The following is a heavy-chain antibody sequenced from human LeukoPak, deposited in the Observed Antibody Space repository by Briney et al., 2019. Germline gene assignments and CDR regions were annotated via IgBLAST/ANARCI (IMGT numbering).Heavy chain of an antibody. V-gene: IGHV3-15*01. CDR1: GFTFSNAW. J-gene: IGHJ4*02. Sequence: PGGSLRLSCAASGFTFSNAWMNWVRQAPGKGLEWVGRIKSRADGGTTDYAAPVKGRFTISRDDSKNTLYLQMNSLKTEDTAVYYCTTWYYYDSGGSSYYFDYWGEGTLVTVSS. CDR2: IKSRADGGTT. D-gene: IGHD3-22*01. CDR3: TTWYYYDSGGSSYYFDY.